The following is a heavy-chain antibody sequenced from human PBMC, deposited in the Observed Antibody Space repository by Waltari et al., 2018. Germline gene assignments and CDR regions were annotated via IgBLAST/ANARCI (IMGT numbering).Heavy chain of an antibody. CDR3: ARQGLYCRSSNCVGLDFSH. CDR2: IYYDGNT. CDR1: GGSVTDTSYF. Sequence: QESGPGLLKPSETLSLTCAVSGGSVTDTSYFWGWIRQAPGKGLEWLGNIYYDGNTNYNPSLKGGVSISVDTSQKQFSLKRTSVTATDTAVYYCARQGLYCRSSNCVGLDFSHWGQGTLVAVS. J-gene: IGHJ4*02. V-gene: IGHV4-39*01. D-gene: IGHD2-2*01.